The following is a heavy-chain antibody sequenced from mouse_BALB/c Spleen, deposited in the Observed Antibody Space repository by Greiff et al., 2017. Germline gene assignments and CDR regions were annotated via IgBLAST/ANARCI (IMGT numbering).Heavy chain of an antibody. CDR3: SSDYGNLWLAY. CDR2: IYPGNGDT. V-gene: IGHV1-12*01. D-gene: IGHD2-1*01. CDR1: GYTFTSYN. Sequence: LQQSGAELVQPGASVKLSCKASGYTFTSYNMHWVKQTPGQGLEWIAAIYPGNGDTSYNQTFKGKGTLTADKASSTAYMQLSSLTSEDSAVCYCSSDYGNLWLAYWGQGTLVTVSA. J-gene: IGHJ3*01.